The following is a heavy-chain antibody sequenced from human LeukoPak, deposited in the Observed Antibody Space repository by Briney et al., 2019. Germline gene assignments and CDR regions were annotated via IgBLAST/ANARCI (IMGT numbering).Heavy chain of an antibody. CDR1: GFTFRSHA. V-gene: IGHV3-23*05. J-gene: IGHJ4*02. CDR3: AKFGGYSSSWYSVGGFEY. CDR2: IYENGSTT. Sequence: GGSLRLSCVGSGFTFRSHAMSWVRQAPEKGLEFVSGIYENGSTTYYADSVKGRFTISRDNSKNTLYLQMNSLRAGDTAVYYCAKFGGYSSSWYSVGGFEYWGQGTLVTVSS. D-gene: IGHD6-13*01.